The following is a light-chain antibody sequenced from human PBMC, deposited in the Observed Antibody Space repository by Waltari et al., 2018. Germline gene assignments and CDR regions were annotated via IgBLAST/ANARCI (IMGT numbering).Light chain of an antibody. Sequence: SYVLTQPPSVSVAPGQTAWITCGGNNIGSKSVYWYQQKPGQAPVLVVYPHSDRPSGIPERCSGANSGNTATLTISRVEAGDEADYYCQVWDSSSDHRVFGGGTKLTVL. CDR3: QVWDSSSDHRV. CDR2: PHS. J-gene: IGLJ3*02. V-gene: IGLV3-21*02. CDR1: NIGSKS.